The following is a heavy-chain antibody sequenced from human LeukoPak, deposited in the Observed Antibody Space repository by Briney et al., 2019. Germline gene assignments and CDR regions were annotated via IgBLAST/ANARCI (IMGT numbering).Heavy chain of an antibody. CDR3: TKFDAPSGRKNY. V-gene: IGHV3-23*01. Sequence: GGSLRLSCAASGFTFSSYAMSWVRQAPGKGLEWVSTISGSGDSTYYADSVKGRFTISRDNSKSTLYLQMNSLRAEDTAVYYCTKFDAPSGRKNYWGQGTLVTVSS. CDR2: ISGSGDST. CDR1: GFTFSSYA. J-gene: IGHJ4*02.